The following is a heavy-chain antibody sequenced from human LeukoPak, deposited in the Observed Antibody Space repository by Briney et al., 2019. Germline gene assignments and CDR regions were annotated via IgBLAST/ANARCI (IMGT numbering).Heavy chain of an antibody. V-gene: IGHV3-74*01. CDR1: GFTFSSYW. D-gene: IGHD3-10*01. J-gene: IGHJ4*02. CDR3: AKVGRINYGSGSYYYDY. Sequence: GGSLRLSCAASGFTFSSYWMHWVRQAPGKGLVWVSRIISDGSSTTYADSVKGRFTISRDNAKNTVYLQMNSLRAEDTAVYYCAKVGRINYGSGSYYYDYWGQGTLVTVSS. CDR2: IISDGSST.